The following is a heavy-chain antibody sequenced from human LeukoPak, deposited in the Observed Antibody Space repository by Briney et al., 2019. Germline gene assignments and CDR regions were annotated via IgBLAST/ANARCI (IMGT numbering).Heavy chain of an antibody. CDR2: IKQDGSEK. Sequence: PGGSLRLSCAASGFTFSSYWMSWVRQAPGKGLEWVANIKQDGSEKYYVGSVKGRFTISRDNAKNSLYLQMNSLRAEDTAVYYCARSGWGFDYYYYGMDVWGQGTTVTVSS. CDR1: GFTFSSYW. CDR3: ARSGWGFDYYYYGMDV. D-gene: IGHD7-27*01. J-gene: IGHJ6*02. V-gene: IGHV3-7*01.